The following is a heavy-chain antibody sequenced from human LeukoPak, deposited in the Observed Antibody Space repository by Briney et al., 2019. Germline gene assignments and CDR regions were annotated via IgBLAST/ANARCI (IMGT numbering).Heavy chain of an antibody. D-gene: IGHD6-25*01. CDR3: ARDKGSRGYSGMDV. J-gene: IGHJ6*02. Sequence: SETLSLTCTVSGGSISSFYWSWIRQPPGKGLQWIGYIYYSGSTNYNPSLKSRVTISVDTSKNQFSLKLSSVTAADTAVYYCARDKGSRGYSGMDVWGQGTTVTVSS. CDR1: GGSISSFY. CDR2: IYYSGST. V-gene: IGHV4-59*01.